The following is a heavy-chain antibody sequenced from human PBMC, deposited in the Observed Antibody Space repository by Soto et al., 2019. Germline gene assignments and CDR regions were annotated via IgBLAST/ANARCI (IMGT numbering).Heavy chain of an antibody. CDR2: ISAYSANT. D-gene: IGHD3-3*01. Sequence: ASVKVSCKASGYTFTSYGISWVRQTPGQGLEWMGWISAYSANTKYAQKLKGRVTLTTDTSTSTAYMELRSLRSDDTAVYYCARDSQVKWVLYRSILRTRMDVWGQGTTVTVAS. CDR1: GYTFTSYG. CDR3: ARDSQVKWVLYRSILRTRMDV. J-gene: IGHJ6*02. V-gene: IGHV1-18*01.